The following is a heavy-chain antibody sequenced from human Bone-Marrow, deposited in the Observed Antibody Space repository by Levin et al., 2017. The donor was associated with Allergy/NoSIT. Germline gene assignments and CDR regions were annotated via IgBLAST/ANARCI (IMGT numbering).Heavy chain of an antibody. CDR1: GFTFSSYS. D-gene: IGHD6-13*01. J-gene: IGHJ4*02. CDR2: ISSSSSYI. V-gene: IGHV3-21*01. CDR3: ARYPGIAAAY. Sequence: LSLTCAASGFTFSSYSMNWVRQAPGKGLEWVSSISSSSSYIYYADSVKGRFTISRDNAKNSLYLQMNSLRAEDTAVYYCARYPGIAAAYWGQGTLVTVSS.